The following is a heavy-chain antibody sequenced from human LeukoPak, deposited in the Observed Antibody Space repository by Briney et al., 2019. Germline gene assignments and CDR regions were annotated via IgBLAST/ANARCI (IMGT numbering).Heavy chain of an antibody. CDR1: GFTFSSYG. Sequence: QPGGSLRLSCAASGFTFSSYGMHWVRQAPGKGLEWVAFIRYDGSNKYYADSVKGRFTISRDNSKNTLYLQMNSLRAEDTAVYYCARAITNYGYIFDYWGQGTLVTVSS. D-gene: IGHD5-18*01. CDR2: IRYDGSNK. J-gene: IGHJ4*02. CDR3: ARAITNYGYIFDY. V-gene: IGHV3-30*02.